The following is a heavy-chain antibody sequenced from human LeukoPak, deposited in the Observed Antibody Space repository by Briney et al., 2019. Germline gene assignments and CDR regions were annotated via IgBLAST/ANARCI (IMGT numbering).Heavy chain of an antibody. J-gene: IGHJ4*02. CDR1: GFTVSSNY. CDR2: IKQDGSEK. CDR3: ARDGLAQYYYDSSGYYSY. D-gene: IGHD3-22*01. Sequence: PGGSLRLSCAASGFTVSSNYMSWVRQAPGKGLEWVANIKQDGSEKYYVDSVKGRFTISRDNAKNSLYLQMNSLRAEDTAVYYCARDGLAQYYYDSSGYYSYWGQGTLVTVSS. V-gene: IGHV3-7*01.